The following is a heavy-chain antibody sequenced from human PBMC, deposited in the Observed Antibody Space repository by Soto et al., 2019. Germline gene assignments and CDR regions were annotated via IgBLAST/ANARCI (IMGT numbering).Heavy chain of an antibody. CDR1: GGTFSSYA. V-gene: IGHV1-69*13. D-gene: IGHD6-19*01. J-gene: IGHJ4*02. Sequence: SVKVSCKASGGTFSSYAISWVRQAPGQGLEWMGGIIPIFGTANYAQKFQGRVTITADESTSTAYMELSSLRSEDTAVYYCARFLPGVAAIDYWGQGTLVTVSS. CDR3: ARFLPGVAAIDY. CDR2: IIPIFGTA.